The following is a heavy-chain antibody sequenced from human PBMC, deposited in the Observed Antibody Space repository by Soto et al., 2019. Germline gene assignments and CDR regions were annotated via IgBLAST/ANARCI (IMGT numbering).Heavy chain of an antibody. Sequence: QVQLVQSGAEVKKPGSSVKVSCKASGGTFSSYTISWVRQAPGQGLEWMGRIIPILGIANYAQKFQGRVTIPAYKSTSKAYRESSSVRAEDTAVYYCARGDCSSTSCYAYYYGMDVWGQGATVTVSS. J-gene: IGHJ6*02. CDR3: ARGDCSSTSCYAYYYGMDV. D-gene: IGHD2-2*01. CDR2: IIPILGIA. V-gene: IGHV1-69*02. CDR1: GGTFSSYT.